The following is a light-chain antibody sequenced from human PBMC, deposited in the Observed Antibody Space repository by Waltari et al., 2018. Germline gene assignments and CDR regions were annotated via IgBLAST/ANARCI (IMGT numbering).Light chain of an antibody. J-gene: IGKJ2*01. CDR3: QHRISWPYT. CDR1: QSVSGY. V-gene: IGKV3-11*01. Sequence: EIVLTQSPATLSLSPGDRATLSCRASQSVSGYLAWYQQRPGQAPRLLIYDANHRATGIPARFSGSGSGTDFTLTISSLEPEDFVVYYCQHRISWPYTFGQGTKLQI. CDR2: DAN.